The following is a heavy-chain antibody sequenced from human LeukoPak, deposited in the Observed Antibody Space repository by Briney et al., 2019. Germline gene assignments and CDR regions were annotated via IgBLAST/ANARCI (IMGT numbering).Heavy chain of an antibody. CDR1: GFTFSNYA. J-gene: IGHJ6*02. CDR2: ISSSSSYI. Sequence: GGSLRLSCAASGFTFSNYAMGWVRQAPGKGLEWVSSISSSSSYIYYADSVKGRFTISRDNAKNSLYPQMNSLRAEDTAVYYCARDFGVGVPGSYYGMDVWGQGTTVTVSS. V-gene: IGHV3-21*01. CDR3: ARDFGVGVPGSYYGMDV. D-gene: IGHD3-16*01.